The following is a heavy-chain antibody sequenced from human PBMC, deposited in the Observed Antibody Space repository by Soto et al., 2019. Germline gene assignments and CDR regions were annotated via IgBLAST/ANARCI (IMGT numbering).Heavy chain of an antibody. CDR3: AKILRTNLDMIFNT. D-gene: IGHD2-8*01. CDR2: ISGSGDST. CDR1: GFTFGSYV. Sequence: GGSLRLSCAASGFTFGSYVMSWVRQAPGKGLEWVSSISGSGDSTFYADSVKGRFTISRDNSENALYLQMNSLRAEDTALYYCAKILRTNLDMIFNTWGQGALVTVSS. V-gene: IGHV3-23*01. J-gene: IGHJ5*02.